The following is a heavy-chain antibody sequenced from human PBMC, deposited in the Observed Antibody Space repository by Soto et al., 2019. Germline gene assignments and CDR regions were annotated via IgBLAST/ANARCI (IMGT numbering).Heavy chain of an antibody. J-gene: IGHJ4*02. CDR3: ARGVRYYSTKKPANLDD. CDR2: ISVSSTYA. CDR1: GFTFSDYY. D-gene: IGHD3-10*01. V-gene: IGHV3-11*05. Sequence: QVQLLESGGGLVKPGGSLRLSCAASGFTFSDYYMSWIRQAPGKGLECVAYISVSSTYANYADSVEGRFTISRDNAENSLFLQMNSLRADDTAVYYCARGVRYYSTKKPANLDDWGQGALVTVSS.